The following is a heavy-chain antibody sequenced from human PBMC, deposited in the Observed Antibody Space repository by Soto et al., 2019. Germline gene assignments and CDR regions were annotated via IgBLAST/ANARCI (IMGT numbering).Heavy chain of an antibody. Sequence: PGGSLRLSCAASGFTFSSYGMHWVRQAPGKGLEWVAVISYDGSNKYYADSVKGRFTISRDNSKNTLYLQMNSLRAEDTAVYYCAKEVWDGSGWLSLYYYYGMDVWGQGTTVTVSS. CDR1: GFTFSSYG. D-gene: IGHD6-19*01. V-gene: IGHV3-30*18. J-gene: IGHJ6*02. CDR3: AKEVWDGSGWLSLYYYYGMDV. CDR2: ISYDGSNK.